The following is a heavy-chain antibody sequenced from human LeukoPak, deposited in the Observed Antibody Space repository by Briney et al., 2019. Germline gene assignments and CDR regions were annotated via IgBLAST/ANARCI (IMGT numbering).Heavy chain of an antibody. CDR1: GLTFSSYA. Sequence: GGSLRLSCAASGLTFSSYAMSWVRQAPGKGLEWVSAISGSGGSTYYADSVKGRFTISRDNSKNTLYLQVNSLRAEDTAIYYCAKDLSDYWDYWGQGTLVTVSS. D-gene: IGHD1-26*01. J-gene: IGHJ4*02. V-gene: IGHV3-23*01. CDR3: AKDLSDYWDY. CDR2: ISGSGGST.